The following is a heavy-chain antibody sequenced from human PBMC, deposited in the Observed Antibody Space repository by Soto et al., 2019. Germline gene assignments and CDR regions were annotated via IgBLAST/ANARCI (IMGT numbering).Heavy chain of an antibody. CDR2: IYYSGST. V-gene: IGHV4-59*01. CDR3: ARESFYPNWFDP. CDR1: GGSISSYY. J-gene: IGHJ5*02. Sequence: QVQLQESGPGLVKPSETLSLTCTVSGGSISSYYWSWIRQPPGKGLEWIGYIYYSGSTNYNPSLKSRVTISVDTSKNQFSLKLSSVTAADTAVYYCARESFYPNWFDPWGQGTLVTVSS.